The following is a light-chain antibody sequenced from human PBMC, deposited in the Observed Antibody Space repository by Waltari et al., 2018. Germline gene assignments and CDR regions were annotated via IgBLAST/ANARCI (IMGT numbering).Light chain of an antibody. J-gene: IGLJ2*01. CDR1: HSNIGSSP. CDR3: ASWDYRLNGIL. V-gene: IGLV1-44*01. CDR2: SDN. Sequence: QSVMTQSPSASGTPGQRVIISCSGSHSNIGSSPVNWYQQLPGAAPKVLIYSDNRRPSGVPARFSGSKSGTSASLAITGLQSEDEADYYCASWDYRLNGILFGGGTRLTVL.